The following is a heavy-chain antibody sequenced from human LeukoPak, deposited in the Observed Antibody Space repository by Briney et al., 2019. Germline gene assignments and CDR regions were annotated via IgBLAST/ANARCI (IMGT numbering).Heavy chain of an antibody. J-gene: IGHJ3*02. CDR3: ARDLTTVTIGDAFDI. V-gene: IGHV1-2*02. CDR1: GYTFIGYY. Sequence: ASVKVSCKASGYTFIGYYMHWVRQAPGQGLEWMGWINPNSGGTNYAQKFQGRVTMTRDTSISTAYMELSRLRSDDTAVYYCARDLTTVTIGDAFDIWGQGTMVTVSS. CDR2: INPNSGGT. D-gene: IGHD4-17*01.